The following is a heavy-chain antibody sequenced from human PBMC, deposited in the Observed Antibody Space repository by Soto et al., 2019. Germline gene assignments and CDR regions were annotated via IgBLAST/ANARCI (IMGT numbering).Heavy chain of an antibody. Sequence: GESLKISCKGSGYSFTSYWVGWVRQMPGKGLEWMGIIYPGDSDTRYSPSFQGQVTNSADKSISTAYLQWSSLKASDTAMYYCARHQVNVVAAHRGWNWFDPWGQGTLVTVSS. J-gene: IGHJ5*02. V-gene: IGHV5-51*01. D-gene: IGHD6-6*01. CDR1: GYSFTSYW. CDR2: IYPGDSDT. CDR3: ARHQVNVVAAHRGWNWFDP.